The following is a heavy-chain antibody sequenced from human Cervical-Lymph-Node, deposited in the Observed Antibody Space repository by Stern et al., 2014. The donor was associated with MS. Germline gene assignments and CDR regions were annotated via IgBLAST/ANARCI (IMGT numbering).Heavy chain of an antibody. J-gene: IGHJ4*02. CDR2: ILHDGKNE. V-gene: IGHV3-33*01. CDR1: GFSFSSYG. D-gene: IGHD6-13*01. CDR3: ARHPAAAGTGVHLEY. Sequence: VQLVESGGGVVKPGRSLRLSCAASGFSFSSYGMYWVRQAPGKGLEWVSVILHDGKNESYADSVKGRFSISRDNAKSTVYLQMNSLRDEDTAVYFCARHPAAAGTGVHLEYWGQGTLVIVSS.